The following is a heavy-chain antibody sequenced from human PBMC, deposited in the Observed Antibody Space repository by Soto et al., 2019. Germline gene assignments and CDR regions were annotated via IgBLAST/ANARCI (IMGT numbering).Heavy chain of an antibody. Sequence: ASVKVSCQASGYTFTSYDINWVRQATGQGLEWMGWMNPNSGNTGYAQKFQGRVTMTRNTSISTAYMELSSLRSEDTAVYYCALFLEGKGDAFDIWGQGTMVTVSS. V-gene: IGHV1-8*01. CDR3: ALFLEGKGDAFDI. J-gene: IGHJ3*02. D-gene: IGHD2-21*01. CDR2: MNPNSGNT. CDR1: GYTFTSYD.